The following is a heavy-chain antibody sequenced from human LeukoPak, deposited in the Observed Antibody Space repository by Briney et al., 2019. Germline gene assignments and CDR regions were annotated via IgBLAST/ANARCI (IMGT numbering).Heavy chain of an antibody. CDR1: GGTFSSYA. J-gene: IGHJ4*02. CDR2: IIPILGTA. V-gene: IGHV1-69*05. CDR3: ARAHGYYDSSGYYENWFDY. Sequence: SVKVSCKASGGTFSSYAISWVRQAPGQGLEWMGGIIPILGTANYAQKFQGRVTITTDESTSTAYMELSSLRSEDTAVYYCARAHGYYDSSGYYENWFDYWGQGTLVTVSS. D-gene: IGHD3-22*01.